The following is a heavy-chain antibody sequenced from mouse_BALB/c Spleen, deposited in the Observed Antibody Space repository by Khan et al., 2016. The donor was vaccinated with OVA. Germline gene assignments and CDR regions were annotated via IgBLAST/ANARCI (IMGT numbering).Heavy chain of an antibody. CDR2: INPATDYT. J-gene: IGHJ3*01. Sequence: QVRLQQSGAELAKPGASVKMSCKASGYIFTSYWMHWVKQRPGQGLEWIGYINPATDYTEYNQKFKNKATLTADKSSSTAYMQLSSLTSEDSAVNYCVNHGSSSAWFTYWGQGTPVTVSA. D-gene: IGHD1-1*01. CDR1: GYIFTSYW. V-gene: IGHV1-7*01. CDR3: VNHGSSSAWFTY.